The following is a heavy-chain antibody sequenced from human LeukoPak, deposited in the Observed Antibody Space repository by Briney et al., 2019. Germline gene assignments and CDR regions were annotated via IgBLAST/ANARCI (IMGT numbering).Heavy chain of an antibody. CDR2: IDAGNGDT. CDR3: ARGSTSDWPLDH. J-gene: IGHJ4*02. CDR1: GLTFTDYA. D-gene: IGHD2-2*01. Sequence: PGGSLRLSCAASGLTFTDYAMHWVRQAPGQRFEWMGWIDAGNGDTRYSQKFQGRVTITRDTSASTAYIELRSLRSEDTAMYYCARGSTSDWPLDHWGQETLVTISS. V-gene: IGHV1-3*01.